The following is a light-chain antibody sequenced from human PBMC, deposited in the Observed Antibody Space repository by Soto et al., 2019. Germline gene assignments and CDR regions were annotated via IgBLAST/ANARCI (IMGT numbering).Light chain of an antibody. CDR2: GNS. CDR3: QSYDSSLSGSV. Sequence: QSVLTQPPSVSGAPGQRLTISCTGSSSNIGAGYDVHWYQQLPGTAPKLLIYGNSNRPSGVPDRFSGSKSGTSASLAITGLQAEDEADYYCQSYDSSLSGSVFGGGTKVTVL. J-gene: IGLJ2*01. V-gene: IGLV1-40*01. CDR1: SSNIGAGYD.